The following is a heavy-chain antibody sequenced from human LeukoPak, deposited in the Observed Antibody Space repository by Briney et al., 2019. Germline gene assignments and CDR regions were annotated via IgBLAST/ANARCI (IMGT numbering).Heavy chain of an antibody. V-gene: IGHV4-59*01. CDR3: ARAHYGGNPSNWFDP. CDR2: IYYSGST. J-gene: IGHJ5*02. Sequence: SETLSLTCTVSGGSISSYYWSWIRQPPGKGLEWIGYIYYSGSTNYNPSLKSRVTISVDTSKNQFSLKLSSVTAADTAVYYCARAHYGGNPSNWFDPWGQGTLVTVSS. D-gene: IGHD4-23*01. CDR1: GGSISSYY.